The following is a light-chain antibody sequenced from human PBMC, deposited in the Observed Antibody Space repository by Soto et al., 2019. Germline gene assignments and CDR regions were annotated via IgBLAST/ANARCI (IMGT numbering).Light chain of an antibody. CDR1: QSVSSY. V-gene: IGKV3-11*01. Sequence: EIVLTQSPATLSLSPGERATLSCRASQSVSSYLAWYQQKPGQAPRLLIYDASNRATGIPARFSGSGSGTDFTLAISRLEPEDFAVYYCQQRSNWHPAFGPGTKVDIK. CDR2: DAS. CDR3: QQRSNWHPA. J-gene: IGKJ3*01.